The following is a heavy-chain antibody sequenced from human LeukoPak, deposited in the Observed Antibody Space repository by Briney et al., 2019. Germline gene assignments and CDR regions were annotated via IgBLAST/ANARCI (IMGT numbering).Heavy chain of an antibody. J-gene: IGHJ4*02. CDR2: ISGSGGST. Sequence: GGSLGLSCAASGFTFSSYAMSWVRQAPGKGLEWVSAISGSGGSTYYADSVKGRFTISRDNSKNTLYLQMNSLRAEDTAVYYCAKAGLRYFDWLLSHFDYWGQGTLVTVSS. CDR1: GFTFSSYA. V-gene: IGHV3-23*01. CDR3: AKAGLRYFDWLLSHFDY. D-gene: IGHD3-9*01.